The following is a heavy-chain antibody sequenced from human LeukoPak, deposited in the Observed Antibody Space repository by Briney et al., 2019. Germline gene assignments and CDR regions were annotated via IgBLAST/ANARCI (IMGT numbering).Heavy chain of an antibody. CDR3: ARGRGWIDP. CDR1: GFTFSNNW. J-gene: IGHJ5*02. D-gene: IGHD5-24*01. CDR2: LNEDGGEK. V-gene: IGHV3-7*01. Sequence: GGSLRLSCGASGFTFSNNWMTWFRQAPGKGLEWVGNLNEDGGEKHYLDSVKSRYTISRDNAKNSVYLQMNTLRDEEAAVYYCARGRGWIDPWGQGTLVSVSS.